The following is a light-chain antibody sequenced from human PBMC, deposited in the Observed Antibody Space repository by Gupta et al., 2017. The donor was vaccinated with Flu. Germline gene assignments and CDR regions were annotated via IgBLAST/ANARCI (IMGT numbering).Light chain of an antibody. CDR2: WAS. V-gene: IGKV4-1*01. Sequence: VSLGERATINCKSSQSVLYSSNNKNDLAWYQQKPGQPPKLLIYWASTRESGVPDRFSGSGSGTDFTLTISSLQAEDVAVYYCQQYYSTPTFGPGTKVDIK. CDR3: QQYYSTPT. J-gene: IGKJ3*01. CDR1: QSVLYSSNNKND.